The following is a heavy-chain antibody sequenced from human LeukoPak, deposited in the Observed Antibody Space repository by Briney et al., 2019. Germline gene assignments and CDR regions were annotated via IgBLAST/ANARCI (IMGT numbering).Heavy chain of an antibody. D-gene: IGHD2-2*01. CDR2: IYYSGST. CDR3: ARDREVPAASNTPVPEHGIMDV. CDR1: GGSISSGDYY. V-gene: IGHV4-30-4*08. Sequence: SETLSLTCTVSGGSISSGDYYWSWIRQPPGKGLEWIGYIYYSGSTYYNPSLKSRVTISVDRSKNQFSLKLSSVTAADTAVYYCARDREVPAASNTPVPEHGIMDVWGKGTTVTVSS. J-gene: IGHJ6*03.